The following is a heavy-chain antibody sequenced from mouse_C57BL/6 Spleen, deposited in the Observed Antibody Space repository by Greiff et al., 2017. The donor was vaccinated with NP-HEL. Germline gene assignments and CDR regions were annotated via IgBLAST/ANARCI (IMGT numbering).Heavy chain of an antibody. D-gene: IGHD2-12*01. Sequence: VQLQQSGAELVRPGASVKLSCTASGFNIKDDYMHWVKQRPEQGLEWIGWIDPENGDTEYASKFQGKATITADTSSNTAYLQLSSLTSEDTAVYYCTTYTPESYWGQGTLVTVSA. CDR2: IDPENGDT. J-gene: IGHJ3*01. CDR3: TTYTPESY. CDR1: GFNIKDDY. V-gene: IGHV14-4*01.